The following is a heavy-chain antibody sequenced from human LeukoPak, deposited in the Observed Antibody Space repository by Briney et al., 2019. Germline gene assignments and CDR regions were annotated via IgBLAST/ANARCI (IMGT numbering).Heavy chain of an antibody. CDR3: AGGVVPAATYYYYYYMDV. CDR1: GGSISSSSYY. Sequence: PSETLSLTCTVSGGSISSSSYYWSWIRQPAGKGLEWIGRIYTSGSTNYNPSLKSRVTMSVDTSKNQFSLKLSSVTAADTAVYYCAGGVVPAATYYYYYYMDVWGKGTTVTVSS. J-gene: IGHJ6*03. V-gene: IGHV4-61*02. CDR2: IYTSGST. D-gene: IGHD2-2*01.